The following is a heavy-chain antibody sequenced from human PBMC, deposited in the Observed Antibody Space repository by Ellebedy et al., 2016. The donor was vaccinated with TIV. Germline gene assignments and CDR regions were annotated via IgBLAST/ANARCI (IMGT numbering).Heavy chain of an antibody. Sequence: SVKVSXKASGGTFSSYAISWVRQAPGQGLEWMGGIIPIFGTANYAQKFQGRVTITADESTSTAYMELSSLRSEDTAVYYCARDSSLRDYYDSSGYFSRAFDIWGQGTMVTVSS. CDR3: ARDSSLRDYYDSSGYFSRAFDI. V-gene: IGHV1-69*13. CDR2: IIPIFGTA. J-gene: IGHJ3*02. CDR1: GGTFSSYA. D-gene: IGHD3-22*01.